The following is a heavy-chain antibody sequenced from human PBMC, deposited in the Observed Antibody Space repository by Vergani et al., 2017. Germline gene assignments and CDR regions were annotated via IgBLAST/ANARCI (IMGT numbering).Heavy chain of an antibody. V-gene: IGHV4-61*10. CDR1: GGSVSSGSYY. J-gene: IGHJ4*02. Sequence: QVQLQESGPGLVKPSETLSLTCTVSGGSVSSGSYYWTWIRQPAGKGLEWIGDIYYRGSTNSNPSLKSRVTISVDTSKNQFSLKLSSVTAADTAVYYCAGGSPGPYFDYWGQGSLVTVSS. CDR2: IYYRGST. CDR3: AGGSPGPYFDY.